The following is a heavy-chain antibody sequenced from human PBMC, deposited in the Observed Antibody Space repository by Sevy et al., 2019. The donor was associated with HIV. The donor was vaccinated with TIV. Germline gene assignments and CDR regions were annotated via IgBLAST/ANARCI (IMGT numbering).Heavy chain of an antibody. CDR3: ARHCSGTSCSHAFDI. J-gene: IGHJ3*02. V-gene: IGHV4-34*01. Sequence: SETLSLTCAVYGGSFSGYYWSWIRQPPGKGLEWIGEINHSGSTNYNPSLKSRVTISVDTSKNQFSLKLGSVTAADTALYYCARHCSGTSCSHAFDIWGQGTMVTVS. CDR1: GGSFSGYY. D-gene: IGHD2-2*01. CDR2: INHSGST.